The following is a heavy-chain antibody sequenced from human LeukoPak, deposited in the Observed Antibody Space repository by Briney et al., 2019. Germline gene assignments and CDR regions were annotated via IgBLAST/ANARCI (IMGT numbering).Heavy chain of an antibody. Sequence: PGGSLRLSCAASGFTVSSYGMHWVRQAPGKGLEWVAVIWYDGSNKYYADSVKGRFTISRDNSKNTLYLQMNSLRAEDTAVYYCARDEDGTGFDYWGQGTLVTVSS. CDR1: GFTVSSYG. V-gene: IGHV3-33*01. J-gene: IGHJ4*02. CDR2: IWYDGSNK. CDR3: ARDEDGTGFDY. D-gene: IGHD1-1*01.